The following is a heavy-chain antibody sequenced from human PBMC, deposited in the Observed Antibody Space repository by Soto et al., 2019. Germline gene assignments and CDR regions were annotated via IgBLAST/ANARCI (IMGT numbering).Heavy chain of an antibody. Sequence: QVQLQESGPGLVKPSQTLSLTCTVSGGSISSGGYYWSWIRQHPGKGLEWIGYIYYSGSTYYNPSLKSRVTISVDTAKNPFSLKLSSVTAADTAGYYWARSSTSANYFDYWGQGTLVTVSS. CDR2: IYYSGST. CDR1: GGSISSGGYY. CDR3: ARSSTSANYFDY. V-gene: IGHV4-31*03. D-gene: IGHD2-2*01. J-gene: IGHJ4*02.